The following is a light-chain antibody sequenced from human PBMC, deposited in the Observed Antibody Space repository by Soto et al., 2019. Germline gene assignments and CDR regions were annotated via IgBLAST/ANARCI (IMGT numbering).Light chain of an antibody. J-gene: IGLJ1*01. Sequence: SYELAQPPSVSVAPGQTARITCGGNNIGAYSVYWYQQKPGQAPVLVVYDDTNRPSGIPGRFSGSNSGTTVTLTINAVQAEDEADYYCQSANSSGVYPVFGAGTKVTVL. CDR1: NIGAYS. CDR3: QSANSSGVYPV. CDR2: DDT. V-gene: IGLV3-21*02.